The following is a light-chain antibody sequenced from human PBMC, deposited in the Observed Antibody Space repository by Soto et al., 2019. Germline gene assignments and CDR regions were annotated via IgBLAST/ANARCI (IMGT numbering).Light chain of an antibody. V-gene: IGLV2-14*03. CDR3: SSYGASSTL. J-gene: IGLJ3*02. Sequence: QSVLAQPASLSGSPGQSITISCTGTSSDIGSYSYVSWYQQHPGKAPKLMIFDVSYRPSGISDRFSGSKSGNTASLTISGLHPEDEADYYCSSYGASSTLFGGGTKLTVL. CDR1: SSDIGSYSY. CDR2: DVS.